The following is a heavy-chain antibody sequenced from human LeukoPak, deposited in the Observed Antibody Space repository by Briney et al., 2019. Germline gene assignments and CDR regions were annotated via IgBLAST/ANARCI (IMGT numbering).Heavy chain of an antibody. Sequence: ASVKVSCKASGYTFTGYYMHWVRQAPGQGLEWMGWINPNSGGTNYAQKFQGRVTMTRDTSISTAYMELSRLRSDDTAVYYCARDQRGYCSSTSCHDAFDIWGQGTMVTVSS. CDR3: ARDQRGYCSSTSCHDAFDI. CDR2: INPNSGGT. J-gene: IGHJ3*02. V-gene: IGHV1-2*02. D-gene: IGHD2-2*01. CDR1: GYTFTGYY.